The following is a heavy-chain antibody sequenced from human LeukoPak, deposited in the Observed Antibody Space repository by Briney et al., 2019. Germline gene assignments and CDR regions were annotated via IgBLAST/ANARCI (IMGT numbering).Heavy chain of an antibody. J-gene: IGHJ3*02. Sequence: SVKVSCKASGYTFTGYYMHWVRQAPGQGLEWMGGIIPIFGTANYAQKFQGRVTITADESTSTAYMELSSLRSEDTAVYYCASLGGVTGTTGPSFDIWGQGTMVTVSS. CDR2: IIPIFGTA. V-gene: IGHV1-69*13. CDR1: GYTFTGYY. D-gene: IGHD1-20*01. CDR3: ASLGGVTGTTGPSFDI.